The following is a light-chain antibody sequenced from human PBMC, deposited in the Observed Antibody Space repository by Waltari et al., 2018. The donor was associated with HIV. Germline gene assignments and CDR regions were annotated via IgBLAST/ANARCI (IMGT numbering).Light chain of an antibody. CDR1: QSVSSY. V-gene: IGKV3-11*01. CDR3: QQRRNWPKT. J-gene: IGKJ1*01. CDR2: DAS. Sequence: EIVLTQSTDTLSLSPGARATLYCRASQSVSSYLAWYQQKPGQAPRLLIYDASNRATGIPARFSGSGSGTDFTLTISSLESEDFAVYYCQQRRNWPKTFGQGTKVEIK.